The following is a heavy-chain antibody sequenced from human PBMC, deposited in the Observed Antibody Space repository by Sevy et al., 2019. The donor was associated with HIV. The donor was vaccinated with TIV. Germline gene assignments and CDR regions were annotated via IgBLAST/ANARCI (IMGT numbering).Heavy chain of an antibody. J-gene: IGHJ6*03. V-gene: IGHV3-30*03. Sequence: GGSLRLSCAASGFTFSSYDMHWVRQAPGKGLEWVAVISYDGRGKHYADSVKGRFTISRDNAKYTLYREMNSLRVEDSAVFYCAAVTVTFGGDPYENHHFMDVWGRGTRVTVSS. D-gene: IGHD3-16*01. CDR2: ISYDGRGK. CDR1: GFTFSSYD. CDR3: AAVTVTFGGDPYENHHFMDV.